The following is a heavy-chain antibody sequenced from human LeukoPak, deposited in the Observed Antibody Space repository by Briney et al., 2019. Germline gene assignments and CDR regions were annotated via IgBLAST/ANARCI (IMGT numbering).Heavy chain of an antibody. CDR3: VRDMIAAAGAGG. CDR2: INPNSGGT. V-gene: IGHV1-2*02. CDR1: GYTFTDYS. J-gene: IGHJ4*02. D-gene: IGHD6-13*01. Sequence: ASVKVSCKASGYTFTDYSMHWVRQAPGQGLEWMGWINPNSGGTDYAQKFQGRVTMTRVTSISTAYLEVTRLTSDDTAVYFWVRDMIAAAGAGGWGQGTLVTVSS.